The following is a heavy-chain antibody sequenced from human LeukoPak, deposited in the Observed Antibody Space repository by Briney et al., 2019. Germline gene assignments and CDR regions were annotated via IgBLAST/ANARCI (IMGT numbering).Heavy chain of an antibody. CDR3: AREIAAAGTAYYYGMDV. Sequence: GGSLRLSCAASGFTFSNYGMHWVRQAPGKGLEWVAFVRSDGGIKYYADSVKGRFTISRDNSKNTLHLQMNSLRAEDTAVYYCAREIAAAGTAYYYGMDVWGQGTTVTVSS. D-gene: IGHD6-13*01. CDR2: VRSDGGIK. V-gene: IGHV3-30*02. CDR1: GFTFSNYG. J-gene: IGHJ6*02.